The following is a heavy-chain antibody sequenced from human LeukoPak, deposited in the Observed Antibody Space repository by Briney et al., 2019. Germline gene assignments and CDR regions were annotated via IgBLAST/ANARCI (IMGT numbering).Heavy chain of an antibody. V-gene: IGHV4-39*01. CDR1: GGSISSSSYY. CDR2: IYYSGST. J-gene: IGHJ4*02. CDR3: ARHFFPSDSGSFRTPFDY. D-gene: IGHD3-10*01. Sequence: SETLSLTCTVSGGSISSSSYYWGWIRQPPGKGLEWIGSIYYSGSTYYNPSLKSRVTISVDTSKNQFSLKLSSVTAADTAVYYCARHFFPSDSGSFRTPFDYWGQGALVTVSA.